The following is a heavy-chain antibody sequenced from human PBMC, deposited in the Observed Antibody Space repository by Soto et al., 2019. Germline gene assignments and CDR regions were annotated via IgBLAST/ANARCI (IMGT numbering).Heavy chain of an antibody. J-gene: IGHJ6*02. CDR1: GGTFSSYT. Sequence: QVQLVQSGAEVKKPGSSVKVSCKASGGTFSSYTISWVRQAPGQGLEWMGRIIPILGIANYAQKFQGRVTITADKATSTAYMELSSLRSEETAVYYCATSDGDYVAGYYYGMDVWGQGTTVTVSS. CDR2: IIPILGIA. V-gene: IGHV1-69*02. CDR3: ATSDGDYVAGYYYGMDV. D-gene: IGHD4-17*01.